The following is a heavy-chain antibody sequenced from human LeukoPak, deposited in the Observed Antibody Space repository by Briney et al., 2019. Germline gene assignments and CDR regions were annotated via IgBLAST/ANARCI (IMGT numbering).Heavy chain of an antibody. CDR2: IIPILGIA. Sequence: ASVKVSCKASGGTFSSYTISWVRQAPGQGLEWMGRIIPILGIANYAQKFQGRVTITADKSTSTAYMELSSLRSEDTAVYYCARGADYDFWSFFDPWGQGTLVTVSS. D-gene: IGHD3-3*01. CDR3: ARGADYDFWSFFDP. V-gene: IGHV1-69*02. J-gene: IGHJ5*02. CDR1: GGTFSSYT.